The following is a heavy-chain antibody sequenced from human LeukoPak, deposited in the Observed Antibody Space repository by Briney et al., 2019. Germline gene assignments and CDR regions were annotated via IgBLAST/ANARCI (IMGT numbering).Heavy chain of an antibody. Sequence: GGSLRLSCAASGFTFSNAWMSWVRQAPGKGLEWVGRIKSKTDGGTTDYAAPVKGRFTISRDDSKNTLYLQMNSLKTEDTAVYYCARGGGYYAIDYWGQGTLVTVSS. CDR2: IKSKTDGGTT. CDR1: GFTFSNAW. D-gene: IGHD1-26*01. V-gene: IGHV3-15*01. CDR3: ARGGGYYAIDY. J-gene: IGHJ4*02.